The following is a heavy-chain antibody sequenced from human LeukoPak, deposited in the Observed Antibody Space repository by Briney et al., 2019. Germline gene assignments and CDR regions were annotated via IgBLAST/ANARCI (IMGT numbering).Heavy chain of an antibody. CDR1: GFTFSDFW. J-gene: IGHJ4*02. Sequence: GGSLGLSCAASGFTFSDFWMHWVRQAPGKGLKWVAFIRYDGSDKYYGDSVKGRFTISRDNSMNTLYLQMNSLRAEDTAVYYCAKADSGTYYGLGDYFDYWGQGTLVTVSS. CDR2: IRYDGSDK. D-gene: IGHD1-26*01. V-gene: IGHV3-30*02. CDR3: AKADSGTYYGLGDYFDY.